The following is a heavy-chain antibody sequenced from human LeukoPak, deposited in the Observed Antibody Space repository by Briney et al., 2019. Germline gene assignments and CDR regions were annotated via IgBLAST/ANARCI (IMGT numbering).Heavy chain of an antibody. Sequence: KTGGSLRLSCTASGFTFRTYAMTWVRQAPGKGLEWISSMSRGSSYIYYADSVRGRFTISRDNAKHSLSLEMNNLKAEDTAMYYCARDRPTGASRVFVVEWGQGTLVTVSS. CDR1: GFTFRTYA. CDR2: MSRGSSYI. D-gene: IGHD2-15*01. J-gene: IGHJ4*02. CDR3: ARDRPTGASRVFVVE. V-gene: IGHV3-21*01.